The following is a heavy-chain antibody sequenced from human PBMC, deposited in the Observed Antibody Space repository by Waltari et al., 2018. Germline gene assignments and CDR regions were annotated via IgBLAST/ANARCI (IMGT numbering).Heavy chain of an antibody. Sequence: QVQLQQWGAGLLKPSETLSLTCAVYGGSFSGYYWRWIRQPPGTGLEWIGEINHSGSNNYNPSLKSRVTISVDTSKNQFSLKLRSVTAADTAVYCCGRGRYCSSTSCYTGGYYYYYYMDGWGKGTTVTVSS. D-gene: IGHD2-2*02. J-gene: IGHJ6*03. CDR2: INHSGSN. CDR3: GRGRYCSSTSCYTGGYYYYYYMDG. V-gene: IGHV4-34*01. CDR1: GGSFSGYY.